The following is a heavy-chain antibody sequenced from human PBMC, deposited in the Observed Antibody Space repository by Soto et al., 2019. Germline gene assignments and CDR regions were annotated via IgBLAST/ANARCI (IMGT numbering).Heavy chain of an antibody. CDR1: GFTFSSYA. J-gene: IGHJ4*02. CDR2: ISGSGGST. D-gene: IGHD7-27*01. CDR3: AKITGKLTGDSGTDY. Sequence: GGSLRLSCAASGFTFSSYAMSWVRQAPGKGLEWVSAISGSGGSTYYANSVKGRFTISRDNSKNTLYLQMNSLRAEDTAVYYCAKITGKLTGDSGTDYWGQGTLVTVSS. V-gene: IGHV3-23*01.